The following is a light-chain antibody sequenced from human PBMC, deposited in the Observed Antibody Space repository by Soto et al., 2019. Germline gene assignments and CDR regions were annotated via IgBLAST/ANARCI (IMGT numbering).Light chain of an antibody. CDR2: DAS. CDR3: QQRSDWPST. J-gene: IGKJ4*01. CDR1: QSVGSD. V-gene: IGKV3-11*01. Sequence: EIVLTQSPATLSLSPGDRATLSCRASQSVGSDLGWYQQRPGQAPRLLIYDASNRATGIPVRFSGSGSGTDFTLTISSLEPEDFAVYYCQQRSDWPSTFGGGTKVEIK.